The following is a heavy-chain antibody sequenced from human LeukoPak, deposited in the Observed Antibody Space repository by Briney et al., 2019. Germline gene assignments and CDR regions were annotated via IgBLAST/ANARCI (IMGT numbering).Heavy chain of an antibody. J-gene: IGHJ3*02. Sequence: SETLSLTCAVYGGSFSGYYWSWIRQPPGKWLEWIGEINHSGSTNYNPSLKSRVTISVDTSKNQFSLKLSSVTAADTAVYYCARVDCSSTSCYKPDAFDIWGQGTMVTVSS. CDR2: INHSGST. D-gene: IGHD2-2*02. CDR1: GGSFSGYY. V-gene: IGHV4-34*01. CDR3: ARVDCSSTSCYKPDAFDI.